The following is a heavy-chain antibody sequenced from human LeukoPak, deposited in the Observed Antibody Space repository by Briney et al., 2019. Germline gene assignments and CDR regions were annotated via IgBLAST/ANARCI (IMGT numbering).Heavy chain of an antibody. D-gene: IGHD2-8*01. CDR3: AREDVVLVDAVRYYYYGMDV. CDR1: GYTFTSYY. J-gene: IGHJ6*02. Sequence: ASVKVSCKASGYTFTSYYIHWVRQAPGQGLEWMGIINPSGGSTSYAQKFQGRVSMTRDTSTSTVYMELSGLRSEDTAVYYCAREDVVLVDAVRYYYYGMDVWGQGTTVTVSS. CDR2: INPSGGST. V-gene: IGHV1-46*01.